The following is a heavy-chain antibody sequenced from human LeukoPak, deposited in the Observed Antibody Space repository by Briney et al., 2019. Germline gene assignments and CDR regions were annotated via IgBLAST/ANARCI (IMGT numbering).Heavy chain of an antibody. J-gene: IGHJ4*02. V-gene: IGHV3-66*01. Sequence: PGGSLRLSCAASGFTVSSNYMSWVRQAPGKGLEWVSVIYSGGSTYYADSVKGGFTISRDNSKNTLYLQMNSLRAEDTAVYYCARDRGYYYDSSGYSDYWGQGTLVTVSS. CDR2: IYSGGST. CDR1: GFTVSSNY. CDR3: ARDRGYYYDSSGYSDY. D-gene: IGHD3-22*01.